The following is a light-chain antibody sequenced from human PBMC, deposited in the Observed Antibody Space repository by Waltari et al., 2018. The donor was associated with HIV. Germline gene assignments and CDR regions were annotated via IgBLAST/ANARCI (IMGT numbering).Light chain of an antibody. J-gene: IGLJ2*01. Sequence: QSELCQPPSASGTPGQRVAISCSGSSSNIGRNTVNWYQQLPGTAPKLLIYSNNQRPSGVPDRFSGSKSGTSDSLAITGLQSEDEADYYCALWDDSLNGVLFGGGTKLTVL. V-gene: IGLV1-44*01. CDR2: SNN. CDR3: ALWDDSLNGVL. CDR1: SSNIGRNT.